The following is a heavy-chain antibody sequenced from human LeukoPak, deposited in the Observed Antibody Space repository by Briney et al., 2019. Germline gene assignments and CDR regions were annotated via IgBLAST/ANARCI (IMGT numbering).Heavy chain of an antibody. Sequence: GGSLRLSCAASGFTFSSCAMSWVGQAPGKGREWVSGMSSSDSDTYYADSVKRRFTISKDNSNNTLYLQMNNLRAEDTPVYYCAKGRWSSGIYYFDYWRQGPLVTVSS. CDR3: AKGRWSSGIYYFDY. CDR1: GFTFSSCA. J-gene: IGHJ4*02. D-gene: IGHD4-23*01. CDR2: MSSSDSDT. V-gene: IGHV3-23*01.